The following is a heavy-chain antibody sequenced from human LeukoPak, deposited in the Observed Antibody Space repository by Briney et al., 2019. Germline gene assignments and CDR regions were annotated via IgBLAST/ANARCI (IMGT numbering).Heavy chain of an antibody. J-gene: IGHJ4*02. CDR3: ARDFDYYDSPTTDY. Sequence: GASVKVSCKASGYTFTGYYMHWVRQAPGRGLEWMGRINPNSGGTNYAQKFQGRVTMTRDTSISTAYMELSRLRSDDTAVYYCARDFDYYDSPTTDYWGQGTLVTVSS. CDR1: GYTFTGYY. D-gene: IGHD3-22*01. V-gene: IGHV1-2*06. CDR2: INPNSGGT.